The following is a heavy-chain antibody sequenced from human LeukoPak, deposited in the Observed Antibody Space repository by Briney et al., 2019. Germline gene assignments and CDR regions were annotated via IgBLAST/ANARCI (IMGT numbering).Heavy chain of an antibody. CDR1: GGSISSYY. D-gene: IGHD6-19*01. CDR3: ARGTLYRGWSYYLDF. CDR2: VYYSGTT. J-gene: IGHJ4*02. Sequence: SETLSLTCTVSGGSISSYYWSWIRQPPGKALEWIGSVYYSGTTSYNPSLKSRVTISVDMSKNHFSLRLRSVTAADTAMYYCARGTLYRGWSYYLDFWGQGSQVTVSS. V-gene: IGHV4-59*12.